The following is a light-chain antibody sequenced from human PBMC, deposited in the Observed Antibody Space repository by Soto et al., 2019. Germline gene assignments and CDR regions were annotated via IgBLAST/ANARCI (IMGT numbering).Light chain of an antibody. J-gene: IGKJ4*01. CDR3: QQSGSSPVT. V-gene: IGKV3-20*01. Sequence: DIVLTQSPGTLSLSPGERAALSCRASQSVSSNTLAWYQQKPGQAPRLIIYGASNRATGFPDRFSGSGSGTDFTLTISRLEPEDFAVYYCQQSGSSPVTFGGGTKVEIK. CDR2: GAS. CDR1: QSVSSNT.